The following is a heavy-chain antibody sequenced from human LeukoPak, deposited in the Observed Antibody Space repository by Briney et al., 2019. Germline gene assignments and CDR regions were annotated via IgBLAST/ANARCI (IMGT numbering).Heavy chain of an antibody. CDR2: ISGSGGST. CDR1: GVTFSSGA. CDR3: AKRGDITFDY. Sequence: GGSLRLSCAASGVTFSSGAISWVRQGPGEGLEWVSAISGSGGSTYYADSVKGRFTISKDNSKNPLYLQMNSLRAEDTAVYYCAKRGDITFDYWGQGTLVTVSS. J-gene: IGHJ4*02. V-gene: IGHV3-23*01. D-gene: IGHD3-16*01.